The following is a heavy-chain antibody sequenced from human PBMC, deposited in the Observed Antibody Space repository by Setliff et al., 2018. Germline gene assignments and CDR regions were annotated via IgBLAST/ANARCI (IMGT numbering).Heavy chain of an antibody. CDR3: ARLSWNGLRYFGLDV. J-gene: IGHJ6*02. D-gene: IGHD3-3*01. Sequence: TLSLTCNVSGVSISSYYWSWIRQAPGKGLESLGYIQNSGGINYNPSLKSRVTISVDTSTNQFSLKLTSVTAADTAVYYCARLSWNGLRYFGLDVWGQGTTVTVS. V-gene: IGHV4-59*01. CDR2: IQNSGGI. CDR1: GVSISSYY.